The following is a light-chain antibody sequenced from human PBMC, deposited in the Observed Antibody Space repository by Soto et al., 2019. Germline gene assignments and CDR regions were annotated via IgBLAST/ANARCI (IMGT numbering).Light chain of an antibody. Sequence: QSALTQPRSVSGSPGQSVTISCTGTSSDVGGYNYVSWYQQYPGTAPKLMIYDVSMRPSGVPDRFSGSKSGNTASLTISGVQAEDEADYYCCSYAGSYTFYVFGTGTKLTVL. J-gene: IGLJ1*01. CDR3: CSYAGSYTFYV. V-gene: IGLV2-11*01. CDR1: SSDVGGYNY. CDR2: DVS.